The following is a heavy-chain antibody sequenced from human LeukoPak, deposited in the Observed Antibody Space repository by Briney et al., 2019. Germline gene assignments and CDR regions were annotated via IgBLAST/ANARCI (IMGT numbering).Heavy chain of an antibody. D-gene: IGHD5-18*01. J-gene: IGHJ6*03. CDR2: IYSGGST. CDR3: ARVYGSSYGYYYYMDV. Sequence: GGSLRLSCAASGFTVSSNYMSWVRQAPGKGLEWVSVIYSGGSTYYADSVKGRFTISRDNSKNTLYLQMNSLRAEDTAVYYCARVYGSSYGYYYYMDVWGKGTTVTVSS. CDR1: GFTVSSNY. V-gene: IGHV3-53*01.